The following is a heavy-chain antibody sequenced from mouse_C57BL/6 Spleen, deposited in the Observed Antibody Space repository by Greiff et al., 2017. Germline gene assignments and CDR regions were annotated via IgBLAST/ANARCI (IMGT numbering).Heavy chain of an antibody. CDR3: AREEDYYGSSYRYFDV. CDR2: ISDGGSYT. Sequence: DVMLVESGGGLVKPGGSLKLSCAASGFTFSSYAMSWVRQTPEKRLEWVATISDGGSYTYYPDNVKGRFTISRDNAKNNLYLQMSHLKSEDTAMYYCAREEDYYGSSYRYFDVWGTGTTVTVSS. CDR1: GFTFSSYA. V-gene: IGHV5-4*01. D-gene: IGHD1-1*01. J-gene: IGHJ1*03.